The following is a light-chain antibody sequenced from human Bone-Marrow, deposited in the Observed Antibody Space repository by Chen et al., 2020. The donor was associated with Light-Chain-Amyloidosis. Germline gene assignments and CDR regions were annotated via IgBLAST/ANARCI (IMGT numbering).Light chain of an antibody. J-gene: IGLJ3*02. CDR2: DDS. CDR3: QVWDRSSDRPV. Sequence: SYVLTQPSSVSVAPGQTATIACGGNNIGSTSVHWYQQTPGQAPLLVVYDDSDRPSGIPERLSGPNSGNTATLTISRVEAGDEADYCCQVWDRSSDRPVFGGGTKLTVL. V-gene: IGLV3-21*02. CDR1: NIGSTS.